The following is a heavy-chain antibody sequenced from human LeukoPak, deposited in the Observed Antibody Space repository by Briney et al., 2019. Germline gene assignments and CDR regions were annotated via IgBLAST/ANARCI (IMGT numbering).Heavy chain of an antibody. Sequence: GESLKISCKASGFIFTGRWIGWVRQMPGKGLEWMGSMNPGDSKTEYSPPFQGQVTISADKSISTAYLQWSSLKASDTAMYYCARLRVPYYDFWSGSTSGAFDIWGQGTMVTVSS. V-gene: IGHV5-51*01. CDR3: ARLRVPYYDFWSGSTSGAFDI. J-gene: IGHJ3*02. CDR1: GFIFTGRW. D-gene: IGHD3-3*01. CDR2: MNPGDSKT.